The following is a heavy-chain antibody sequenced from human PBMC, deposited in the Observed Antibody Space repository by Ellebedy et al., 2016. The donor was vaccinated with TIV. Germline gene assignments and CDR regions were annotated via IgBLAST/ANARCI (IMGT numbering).Heavy chain of an antibody. CDR1: GFTFRSYD. D-gene: IGHD2-8*01. CDR3: AKVPVGYCTTPPCFYLDY. Sequence: GESLKISCEASGFTFRSYDMHWVRLAPGKGLEWVALISYDANNQYYADSVKGRFTLSRDNSKNTLYLQMNSLRPEDTGVYYCAKVPVGYCTTPPCFYLDYWGQGTLVTVSS. V-gene: IGHV3-30*18. J-gene: IGHJ4*02. CDR2: ISYDANNQ.